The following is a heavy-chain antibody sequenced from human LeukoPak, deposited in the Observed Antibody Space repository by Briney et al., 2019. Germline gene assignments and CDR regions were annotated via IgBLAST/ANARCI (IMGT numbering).Heavy chain of an antibody. J-gene: IGHJ4*02. D-gene: IGHD6-13*01. CDR3: ANGAAAGTPTIGDY. V-gene: IGHV3-23*01. CDR1: GFTFSSYS. CDR2: TSGSGENS. Sequence: PGGSLRLSCAASGFTFSSYSMSWVRQAPGKGLEWVSVTSGSGENSYYADSVKGRFTISRDNFKNTLYLQMNSLRAEDTAVYYCANGAAAGTPTIGDYWGQGTLVTVSS.